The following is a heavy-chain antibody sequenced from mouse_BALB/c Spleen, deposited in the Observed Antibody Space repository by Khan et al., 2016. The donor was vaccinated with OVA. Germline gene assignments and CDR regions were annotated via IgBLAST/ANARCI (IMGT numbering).Heavy chain of an antibody. CDR1: GFTFSTYG. CDR2: VSTGGSYT. V-gene: IGHV5-6*02. D-gene: IGHD1-1*01. CDR3: TRLAYYYDSEGFAY. J-gene: IGHJ3*01. Sequence: DVKLVESGGDLVKPGGSLKLSCAASGFTFSTYGMSWVRQTPDKRLEWVATVSTGGSYTYYPDSVKGRFTISRDSAKNTLYLQMSGLRSEDTAMFYCTRLAYYYDSEGFAYWGQGTLVTVSA.